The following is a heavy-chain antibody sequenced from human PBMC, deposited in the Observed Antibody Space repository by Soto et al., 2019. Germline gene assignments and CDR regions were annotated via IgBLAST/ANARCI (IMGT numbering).Heavy chain of an antibody. V-gene: IGHV4-59*01. CDR2: IFYVGGT. CDR3: ARQPTTGDTDLWFDP. J-gene: IGHJ5*02. D-gene: IGHD2-21*01. CDR1: ADSITRYY. Sequence: PSETLSLTCNVSADSITRYYWSWIRQPPGKGLEWIGFIFYVGGTNYNPSLQSRVTISVDTSNSQVSLKLKSVTAADTAVYYCARQPTTGDTDLWFDPWGQGTLVTVSS.